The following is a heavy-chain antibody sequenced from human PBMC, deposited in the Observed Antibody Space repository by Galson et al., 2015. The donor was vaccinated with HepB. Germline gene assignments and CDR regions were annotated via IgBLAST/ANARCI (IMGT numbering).Heavy chain of an antibody. CDR1: GFTFDDYG. CDR2: INWNGGST. Sequence: SLRLSCAASGFTFDDYGMSWVRQAPGKGLEWVSGINWNGGSTGYADSVKGRFTISRDNAKNSLYLQMNSLRAEDTALYYCASLNVAVAGPWWGQGTLVTVSS. J-gene: IGHJ4*02. D-gene: IGHD6-19*01. CDR3: ASLNVAVAGPW. V-gene: IGHV3-20*04.